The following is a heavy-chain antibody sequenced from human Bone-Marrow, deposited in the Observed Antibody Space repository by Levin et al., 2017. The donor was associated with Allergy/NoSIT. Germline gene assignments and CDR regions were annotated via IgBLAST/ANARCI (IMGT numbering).Heavy chain of an antibody. Sequence: SGGSLRLSCKASGYSFFNHWIGWVRQMPGKGLEWMGFVFPDDSDTRYSPSFQGQVTISADTSINTAYLRWSSLKASDTAMYFCVTTVTTLGLDYWGQGTLVSVSS. CDR2: VFPDDSDT. V-gene: IGHV5-51*01. CDR1: GYSFFNHW. CDR3: VTTVTTLGLDY. D-gene: IGHD4-17*01. J-gene: IGHJ4*02.